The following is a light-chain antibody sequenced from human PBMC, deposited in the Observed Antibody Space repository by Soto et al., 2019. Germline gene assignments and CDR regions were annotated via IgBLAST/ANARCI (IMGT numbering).Light chain of an antibody. CDR3: QQYGGSRT. J-gene: IGKJ1*01. CDR2: GAS. CDR1: QSFGSNY. V-gene: IGKV3-20*01. Sequence: ELVLTQSPGTLSLSPGERATLSCRASQSFGSNYLAWYQQKPGQAPRLLIYGASRRATGIPERFSGSGSGTDFTLTISRLDLEDFSIYYCQQYGGSRTFGQGTKVEIK.